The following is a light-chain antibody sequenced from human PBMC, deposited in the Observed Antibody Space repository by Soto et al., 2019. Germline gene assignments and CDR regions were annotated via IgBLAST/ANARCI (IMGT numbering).Light chain of an antibody. Sequence: EIVLTQSPATLSLSPGERATLSCRASQSVSSRLAWYQQKPGQAPRLLISGASSRATGIPDRFSGSGSATDFTLTSSRLEPEDFALYYCQQYGSSPITFGQGTRLEIK. CDR1: QSVSSR. V-gene: IGKV3-20*01. J-gene: IGKJ5*01. CDR3: QQYGSSPIT. CDR2: GAS.